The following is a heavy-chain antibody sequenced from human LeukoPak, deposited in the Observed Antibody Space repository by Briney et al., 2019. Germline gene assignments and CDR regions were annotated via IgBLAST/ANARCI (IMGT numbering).Heavy chain of an antibody. CDR2: IWNDGSYK. Sequence: GGSLRLSCAASGFTFTTCGMHWVRQAPGKGLAWVAVIWNDGSYKHYADSVNGRFTISRDDSKNTIYLQMNSLRAEDTAVYYFARDLWQQMIQGYDYWGQGTLVTVSS. V-gene: IGHV3-33*01. D-gene: IGHD6-13*01. J-gene: IGHJ4*02. CDR1: GFTFTTCG. CDR3: ARDLWQQMIQGYDY.